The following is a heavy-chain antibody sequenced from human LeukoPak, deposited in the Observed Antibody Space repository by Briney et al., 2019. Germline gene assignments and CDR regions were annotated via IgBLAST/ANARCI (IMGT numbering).Heavy chain of an antibody. CDR2: ISYDGKNK. J-gene: IGHJ4*02. CDR1: GFTFSSYG. CDR3: ASSAAHNLLGFDY. Sequence: PGGSLRLSCAASGFTFSSYGMHWVRQAPGKGLEWVAVISYDGKNKCYSDSVKGRFTISRDNSENTLSLQMNSLRAEDTAVYYCASSAAHNLLGFDYWGQGTLVTVSS. D-gene: IGHD3-10*01. V-gene: IGHV3-30*03.